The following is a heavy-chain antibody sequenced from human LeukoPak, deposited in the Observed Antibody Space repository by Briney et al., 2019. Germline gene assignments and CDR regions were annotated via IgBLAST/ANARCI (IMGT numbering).Heavy chain of an antibody. J-gene: IGHJ4*02. D-gene: IGHD5-18*01. V-gene: IGHV3-30*18. CDR1: GLTFRSYG. CDR3: AKRIQSAMATGY. Sequence: PGRSLRLSCAASGLTFRSYGMHGARQAPGKGREGGAVLSYDGSNKYYADSVKGRFTISRDNSKTTLYLQMNSLRAEDTAVYYCAKRIQSAMATGYWGQGTLVTVSS. CDR2: LSYDGSNK.